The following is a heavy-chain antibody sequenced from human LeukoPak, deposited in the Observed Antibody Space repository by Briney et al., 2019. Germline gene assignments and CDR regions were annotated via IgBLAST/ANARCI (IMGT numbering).Heavy chain of an antibody. Sequence: GGSLRLSCAASGFTFDDYAMHWVRQAPGKGLEWVSGISWNSGSIGYADSVKGRFTISIDNAKNSLYLQMNSLRAEDTAVYYCASAGPYDLIVVDWDIWGQGTTVTVSS. D-gene: IGHD2-21*01. J-gene: IGHJ3*02. CDR1: GFTFDDYA. CDR2: ISWNSGSI. CDR3: ASAGPYDLIVVDWDI. V-gene: IGHV3-9*01.